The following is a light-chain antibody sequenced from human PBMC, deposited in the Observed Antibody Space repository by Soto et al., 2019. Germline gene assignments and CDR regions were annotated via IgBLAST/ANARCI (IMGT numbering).Light chain of an antibody. V-gene: IGLV2-23*01. CDR2: EDS. CDR3: CSYAGSFSVI. J-gene: IGLJ2*01. Sequence: QSARTQPASVSGSPGQSITISCTGTHSDVGSYNLVSWYQQHPGKAPKLIIYEDSKRPSGVSNRFSGSKSGYTASLTISGLEAEDEADYYCCSYAGSFSVIFGGGTKLTVL. CDR1: HSDVGSYNL.